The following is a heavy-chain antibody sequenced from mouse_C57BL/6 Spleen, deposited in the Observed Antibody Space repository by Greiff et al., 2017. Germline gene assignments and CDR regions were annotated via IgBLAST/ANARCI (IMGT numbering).Heavy chain of an antibody. D-gene: IGHD1-1*01. CDR1: GFNIKDDY. Sequence: EVKLMESGAELVRPGASVKLSCTASGFNIKDDYMHWVKQRPEQGLEWIGWIDPENGDTEYASKFQGKATITADTSSNTAYLQLSSLTSEDTAVYYCTTITTPRFAYWGQGTLVTVSA. CDR2: IDPENGDT. CDR3: TTITTPRFAY. V-gene: IGHV14-4*01. J-gene: IGHJ3*01.